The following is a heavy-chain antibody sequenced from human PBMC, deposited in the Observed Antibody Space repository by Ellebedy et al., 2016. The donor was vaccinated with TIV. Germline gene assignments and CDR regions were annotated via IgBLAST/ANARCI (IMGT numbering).Heavy chain of an antibody. CDR3: ARNYYDFWSGYYDGMDV. J-gene: IGHJ6*02. D-gene: IGHD3-3*01. Sequence: GGSLRLSXAASGFTFNKYGLHWVRQAPGKGLEWVAHIAYDGSETYYADSVKGRFTISKENSKNTVYLQMNSLRPEDTAIYYCARNYYDFWSGYYDGMDVWGQGTTVTVSS. CDR2: IAYDGSET. CDR1: GFTFNKYG. V-gene: IGHV3-30*03.